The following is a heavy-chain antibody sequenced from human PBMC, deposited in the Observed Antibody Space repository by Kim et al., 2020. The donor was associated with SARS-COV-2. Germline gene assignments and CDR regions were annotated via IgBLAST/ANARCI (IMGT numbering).Heavy chain of an antibody. D-gene: IGHD5-12*01. CDR2: IYYSGST. J-gene: IGHJ4*02. CDR3: ARNPDVDIVATMDY. CDR1: GGSISSSSYY. V-gene: IGHV4-39*01. Sequence: SETLSLTCTVSGGSISSSSYYWGWIRQPPGKGLEWIGSIYYSGSTYYNPSLKSRVTISVDTSKNQFSLKLSSVTAADTAVYYCARNPDVDIVATMDYWGQGTLVTVSS.